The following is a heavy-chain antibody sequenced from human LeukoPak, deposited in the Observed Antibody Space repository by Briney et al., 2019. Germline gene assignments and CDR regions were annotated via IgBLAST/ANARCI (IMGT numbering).Heavy chain of an antibody. D-gene: IGHD1-26*01. CDR2: IYYSGST. V-gene: IGHV4-59*01. Sequence: SETLSLTCTVSGGSISSYYWSWIRQPPGKGLEWIGYIYYSGSTNYNPSLKSRVTISVDTSKNQFSLKLSSVTAADTAVYYCARTISGSYHTYYFDYWGQGTLVTVSS. J-gene: IGHJ4*02. CDR3: ARTISGSYHTYYFDY. CDR1: GGSISSYY.